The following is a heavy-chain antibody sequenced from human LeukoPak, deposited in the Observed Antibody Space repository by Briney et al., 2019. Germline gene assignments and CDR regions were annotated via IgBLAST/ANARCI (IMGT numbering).Heavy chain of an antibody. CDR1: GGSISSYY. J-gene: IGHJ3*02. CDR2: ITYTGST. D-gene: IGHD5-24*01. CDR3: ARERRDGYKDSAFDI. Sequence: PSETLSLTCSVSGGSISSYYWSWIRHPPGKGLEWIGHITYTGSTDSNPSLKSRVTISADTSKDQFSLKLIAVTAADTAMYYCARERRDGYKDSAFDIWGQGTMVTVSS. V-gene: IGHV4-59*01.